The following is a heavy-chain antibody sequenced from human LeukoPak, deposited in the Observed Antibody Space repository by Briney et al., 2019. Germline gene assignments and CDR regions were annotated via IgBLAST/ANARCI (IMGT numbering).Heavy chain of an antibody. V-gene: IGHV7-4-1*02. Sequence: ASVKVSCKASGYTFTSYAMNWVRQAPGQGLEWMGWINTNTGNPTYAQGFTGRFVFSLDTSVSTAYLQISSLKAEDTAVYYCARDCYDILTGYNWFDPWGQGTLVTVSS. CDR1: GYTFTSYA. CDR3: ARDCYDILTGYNWFDP. J-gene: IGHJ5*02. CDR2: INTNTGNP. D-gene: IGHD3-9*01.